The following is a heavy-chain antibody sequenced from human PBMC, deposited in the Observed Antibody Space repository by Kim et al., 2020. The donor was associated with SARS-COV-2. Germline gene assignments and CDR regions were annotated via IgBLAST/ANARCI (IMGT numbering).Heavy chain of an antibody. D-gene: IGHD3-3*01. CDR3: ARDRFDDYWSAYYVGTFYFDY. CDR1: GYTFTNYY. J-gene: IGHJ4*02. CDR2: INPNSGGT. V-gene: IGHV1-2*02. Sequence: SVKVSCKSSGYTFTNYYIHWVRQAPGQGLEWMGWINPNSGGTNYAQDFQGRVTMTRDTSATTTYMELGSLISDDTAVYYCARDRFDDYWSAYYVGTFYFDYWGQGTLVTVSS.